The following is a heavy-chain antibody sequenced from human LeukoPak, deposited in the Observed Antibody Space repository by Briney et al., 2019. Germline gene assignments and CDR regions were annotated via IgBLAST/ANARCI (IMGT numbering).Heavy chain of an antibody. J-gene: IGHJ3*02. V-gene: IGHV1-69*06. CDR3: ASSYSSSWYGAFDI. CDR1: GGTFSSYA. Sequence: SVKVSCKASGGTFSSYAISWVRQAPGQGLEWMGGIIPIFGTANYAQKFQGRVTITADKSTSTAYMELSSLRSEDTAVYCCASSYSSSWYGAFDIWGQGTMVTVSS. D-gene: IGHD6-13*01. CDR2: IIPIFGTA.